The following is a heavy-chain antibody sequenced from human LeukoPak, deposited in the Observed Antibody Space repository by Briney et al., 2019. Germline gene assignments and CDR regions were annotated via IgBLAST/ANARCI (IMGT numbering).Heavy chain of an antibody. Sequence: GGSLRLSCAASGLTFSSYWMHWVRQAPGKGRVWVSRIKSDGSTRYADSVKGRFTISRDNAKNTVSLQMNSLRAEDTGVYYCARAPSEIGGYYPEYFRHWGQGTLVTVSP. J-gene: IGHJ1*01. CDR1: GLTFSSYW. D-gene: IGHD3-22*01. CDR2: IKSDGST. CDR3: ARAPSEIGGYYPEYFRH. V-gene: IGHV3-74*01.